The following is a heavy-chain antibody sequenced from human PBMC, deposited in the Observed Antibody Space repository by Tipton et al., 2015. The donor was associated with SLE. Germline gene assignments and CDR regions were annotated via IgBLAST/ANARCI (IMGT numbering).Heavy chain of an antibody. CDR1: GGSISSGSYY. CDR3: ATMGGSGDYDY. J-gene: IGHJ4*02. D-gene: IGHD4-17*01. V-gene: IGHV4-61*10. Sequence: TLSLTCTVSGGSISSGSYYWSWIRQPAGKGLEWIGYIYYSGSTNYNPSPKSRVTISVDTSKNQFSLKLSSVTAADTAVYYCATMGGSGDYDYWGQGTLVTVSS. CDR2: IYYSGST.